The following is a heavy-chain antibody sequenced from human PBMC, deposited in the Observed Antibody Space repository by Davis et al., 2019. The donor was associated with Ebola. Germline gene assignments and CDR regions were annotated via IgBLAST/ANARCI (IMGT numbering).Heavy chain of an antibody. J-gene: IGHJ4*02. CDR2: INHSGST. V-gene: IGHV4-34*01. CDR1: GGSFSGYY. D-gene: IGHD1-7*01. CDR3: ARDKGDGTYDY. Sequence: MPSETLSLTCAVYGGSFSGYYWSWIRQPPGKGLEWIGEINHSGSTNYNPSLKSRVTISVDKSKNQFSLKLSSVTAADTAVYYCARDKGDGTYDYWGQGTLVTVSS.